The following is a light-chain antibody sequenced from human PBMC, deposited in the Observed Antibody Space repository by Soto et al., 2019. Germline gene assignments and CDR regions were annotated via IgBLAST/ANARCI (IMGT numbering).Light chain of an antibody. CDR1: QSVGRNY. Sequence: ENVLTQSPGTLSFSPGERATLYCRASQSVGRNYIAWFQQKPGQAPRLLMHTASVRATGIPDRFSGSGSGTDFTLTISRLEPEDFAVFYCQQYAASPLTFGGGTKVEI. J-gene: IGKJ4*01. CDR2: TAS. CDR3: QQYAASPLT. V-gene: IGKV3-20*01.